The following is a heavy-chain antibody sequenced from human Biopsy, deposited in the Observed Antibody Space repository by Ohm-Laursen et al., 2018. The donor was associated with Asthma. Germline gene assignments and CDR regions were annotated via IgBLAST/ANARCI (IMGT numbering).Heavy chain of an antibody. V-gene: IGHV3-33*01. CDR3: ARGGLGYCSSTSCYQNYYYGMDV. CDR1: GFTFSSYG. CDR2: IWYDGSNK. Sequence: LSLTCPASGFTFSSYGMHWVRQAPGKGLEWVAVIWYDGSNKYYADSVEGRFTISRDNSKNTLYLQMNSLRAEDTAVYYCARGGLGYCSSTSCYQNYYYGMDVWGQGTTVTVSS. J-gene: IGHJ6*02. D-gene: IGHD2-2*01.